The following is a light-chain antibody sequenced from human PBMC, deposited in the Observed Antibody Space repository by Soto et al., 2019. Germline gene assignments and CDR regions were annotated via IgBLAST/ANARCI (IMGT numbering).Light chain of an antibody. CDR2: DAS. CDR1: QSVSSY. CDR3: QQRSNWPPYT. Sequence: EIVLTQSPATLSLSPGERATLSCRASQSVSSYLAWYQQKPGQAPRLLIYDASNRATGIPARFSGSGSGTDFTLTINSLEPEDFAVYYCQQRSNWPPYTFGPGTKLEIK. J-gene: IGKJ2*01. V-gene: IGKV3-11*01.